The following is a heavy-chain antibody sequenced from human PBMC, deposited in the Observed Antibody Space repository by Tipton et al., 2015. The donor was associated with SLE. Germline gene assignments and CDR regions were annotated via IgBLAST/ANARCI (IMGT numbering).Heavy chain of an antibody. Sequence: LRLSCSVSGASISSHYWSWIRQPPGKGLEWIGYIYNIGTTNNNPSLKSRVTLSLDTSKNQFSLKLTSVTAADTAAYYCARPSNWGIDAFDIWGQGTMVTVSS. V-gene: IGHV4-59*11. CDR1: GASISSHY. J-gene: IGHJ3*02. D-gene: IGHD7-27*01. CDR2: IYNIGTT. CDR3: ARPSNWGIDAFDI.